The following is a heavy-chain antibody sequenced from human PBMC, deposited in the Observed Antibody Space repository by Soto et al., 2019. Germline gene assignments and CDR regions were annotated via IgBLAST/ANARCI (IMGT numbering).Heavy chain of an antibody. CDR1: GGTFSSYT. J-gene: IGHJ4*02. Sequence: ASVKVSCKASGGTFSSYTISWVRQAPGQGLEWMGRIIPILGIANYAQKFQGRVTITADKSTSTAYMELSSLRSEDTAVYYCARDRPEYNWNYDGFDDYWGQGTLVTVSS. V-gene: IGHV1-69*04. CDR2: IIPILGIA. D-gene: IGHD1-7*01. CDR3: ARDRPEYNWNYDGFDDY.